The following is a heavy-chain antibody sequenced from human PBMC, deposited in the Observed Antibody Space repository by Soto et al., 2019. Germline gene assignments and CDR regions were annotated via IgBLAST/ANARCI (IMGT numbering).Heavy chain of an antibody. V-gene: IGHV4-31*03. CDR2: IYYSGST. J-gene: IGHJ4*02. CDR3: ARAYCSGGSCYYFDY. CDR1: GGSISSGGYY. Sequence: SETLSLTCTVSGGSISSGGYYWSWIRQHPGKGLEWIGYIYYSGSTYYNPSLKSRVTISVDTSKNQFSLKLSSVTAADTAVYYCARAYCSGGSCYYFDYWGQGTLVTVSS. D-gene: IGHD2-15*01.